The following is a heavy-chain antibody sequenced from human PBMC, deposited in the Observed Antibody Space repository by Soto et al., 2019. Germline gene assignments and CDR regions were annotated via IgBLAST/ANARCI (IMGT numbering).Heavy chain of an antibody. J-gene: IGHJ4*02. Sequence: GGSLRLSCAASGFTFSSYGMHWVRQAPGKGLEWVAVISYDGSNKYYADSVKGRFTISRDNSKNTLYLQMNSLRAEDTAVYYCAKGKRGRYRLVDYWGQGTLVTVSS. CDR2: ISYDGSNK. CDR3: AKGKRGRYRLVDY. D-gene: IGHD2-2*01. CDR1: GFTFSSYG. V-gene: IGHV3-30*18.